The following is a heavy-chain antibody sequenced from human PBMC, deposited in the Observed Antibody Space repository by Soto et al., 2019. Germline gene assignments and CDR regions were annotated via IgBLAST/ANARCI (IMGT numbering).Heavy chain of an antibody. D-gene: IGHD3-10*01. V-gene: IGHV4-59*08. CDR1: GGCISSYY. J-gene: IGHJ5*01. CDR3: ARQGYGSGPNWFDS. Sequence: SETLSLACTASGGCISSYYLSWIRRPPGKGLEWIVNIYYSGITNYNPSLKSRVTISADTSKNHFSLRLNSVTAADTALYYSARQGYGSGPNWFDSWGQGTLVTVSS. CDR2: IYYSGIT.